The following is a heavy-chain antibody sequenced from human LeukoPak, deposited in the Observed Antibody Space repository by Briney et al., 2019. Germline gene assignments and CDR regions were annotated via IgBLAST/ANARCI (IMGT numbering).Heavy chain of an antibody. V-gene: IGHV3-23*01. D-gene: IGHD3-10*01. CDR3: AKEGAYYGSGGGDY. J-gene: IGHJ4*02. Sequence: GGTLRLSCAASGFTFSSYGMSWVRQAPGKGLEWVSAISGSGGSTYYADSVKGRFTISRDNSKNTLYLQMNSLRAEDTAVYYCAKEGAYYGSGGGDYWGQGTLVTVSS. CDR2: ISGSGGST. CDR1: GFTFSSYG.